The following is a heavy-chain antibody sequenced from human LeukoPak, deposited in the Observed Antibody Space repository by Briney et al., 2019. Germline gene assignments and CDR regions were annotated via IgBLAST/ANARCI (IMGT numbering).Heavy chain of an antibody. CDR2: IRRKADGGAT. D-gene: IGHD3-10*01. Sequence: GGSLRLSCTASGFTFGAYAMSWVRQAPGKGLEWVGLIRRKADGGATEYAASVSGRFTLSRDESKSIAYLQMNSLKTEDTAVYYCTREGGLLLWFGDLDPWGQGTLVTVSS. CDR3: TREGGLLLWFGDLDP. V-gene: IGHV3-49*04. CDR1: GFTFGAYA. J-gene: IGHJ5*02.